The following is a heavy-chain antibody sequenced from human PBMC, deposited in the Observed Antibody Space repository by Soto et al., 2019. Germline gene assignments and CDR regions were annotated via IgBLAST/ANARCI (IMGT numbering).Heavy chain of an antibody. D-gene: IGHD3-22*01. J-gene: IGHJ4*02. CDR2: ISGSGGST. V-gene: IGHV3-23*01. CDR3: AKEVRSMIVVVITSFDY. Sequence: EVQLLESGGGLVQPGGSLRLSCAASGFTFSSYAMSWVRQAPGKGLEWVSAISGSGGSTYYADSVKGRFTISRDNSKNTLYLQMNSLRAEDTAVYYCAKEVRSMIVVVITSFDYWGQGTQVTLSS. CDR1: GFTFSSYA.